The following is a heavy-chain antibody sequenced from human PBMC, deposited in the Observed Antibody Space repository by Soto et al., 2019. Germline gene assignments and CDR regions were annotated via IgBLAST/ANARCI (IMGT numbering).Heavy chain of an antibody. V-gene: IGHV3-23*01. CDR3: ANGRSAVSGLPRSY. CDR2: ISGSGGST. Sequence: GGSLRLSCAASGFTFSSYAMSWVRQAPGKGLEWVSAISGSGGSTYYADSVKGRFTISRDNSKNTLYLHMNSLRAEDTAVYYLANGRSAVSGLPRSYWDKGTRFTVAS. CDR1: GFTFSSYA. J-gene: IGHJ6*04. D-gene: IGHD2-15*01.